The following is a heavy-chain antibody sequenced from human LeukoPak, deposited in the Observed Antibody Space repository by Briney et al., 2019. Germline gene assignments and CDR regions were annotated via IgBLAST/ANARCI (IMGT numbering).Heavy chain of an antibody. CDR1: GYTFTSYH. Sequence: ASVKVSCKASGYTFTSYHMHWVRQAPGQGLEWMGIINPSGGSTSYAQKFQGRVTMTRDMSTSTVYMELSSLRSEDTAVYYCAREMGSYYENNAFDIWGQGTMVTVSS. V-gene: IGHV1-46*01. D-gene: IGHD1-26*01. CDR3: AREMGSYYENNAFDI. J-gene: IGHJ3*02. CDR2: INPSGGST.